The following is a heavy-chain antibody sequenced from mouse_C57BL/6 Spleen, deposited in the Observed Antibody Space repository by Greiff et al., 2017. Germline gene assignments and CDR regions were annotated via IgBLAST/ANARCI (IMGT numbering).Heavy chain of an antibody. V-gene: IGHV1-55*01. CDR2: IYPGSGST. D-gene: IGHD2-1*01. J-gene: IGHJ3*01. CDR3: AREDGNYWGSSY. CDR1: GYTFTSYW. Sequence: VKLQQPGAELVKPGASVKMSCKASGYTFTSYWITWVKQRPGQGLEWIGDIYPGSGSTNYNEKFKSKATLTVDTSSSTAYMQLSSLTSEDSAVYYCAREDGNYWGSSYWGQGTLVTVSA.